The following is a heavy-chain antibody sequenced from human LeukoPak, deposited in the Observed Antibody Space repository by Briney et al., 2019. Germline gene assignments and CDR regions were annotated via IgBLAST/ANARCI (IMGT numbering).Heavy chain of an antibody. CDR3: AKDIDGDYQEGFDY. V-gene: IGHV3-21*04. J-gene: IGHJ4*02. CDR2: ISSSSSYI. D-gene: IGHD4-17*01. CDR1: GFTFSSYS. Sequence: GGSLRLSCAASGFTFSSYSMNWVRQAPGKGLEWVSSISSSSSYIYYADSVKGRFTISRDNAKNSLYLQMNSLRAEDTALYYCAKDIDGDYQEGFDYWGQGTLVTVSS.